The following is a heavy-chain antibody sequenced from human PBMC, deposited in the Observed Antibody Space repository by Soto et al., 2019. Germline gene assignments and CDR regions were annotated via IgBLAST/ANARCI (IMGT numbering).Heavy chain of an antibody. Sequence: EVQLVESGGGLVQPGGSLRLSCAASGFTPSTHHINWLRQAPGKGLEWVSYISSSGSTIYYADSVKGRFTISRDNAKNSLYLQMNSLRAEDTAVYYCARDSGPAYITMIVVGDYYGMDVWGQGTTVTVSS. CDR1: GFTPSTHH. V-gene: IGHV3-48*03. CDR2: ISSSGSTI. CDR3: ARDSGPAYITMIVVGDYYGMDV. J-gene: IGHJ6*02. D-gene: IGHD3-22*01.